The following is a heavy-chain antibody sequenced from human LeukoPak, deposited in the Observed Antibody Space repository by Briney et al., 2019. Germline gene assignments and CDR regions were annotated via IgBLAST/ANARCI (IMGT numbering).Heavy chain of an antibody. CDR3: ARDRKPTNGYWFFDL. V-gene: IGHV4-31*03. J-gene: IGHJ2*01. CDR2: IYYSGTT. D-gene: IGHD1-14*01. CDR1: GASISGSGYY. Sequence: PSQTLSLTCTVSGASISGSGYYWSWIRHLPGKGLERIGHIYYSGTTYYNPSLQSRVTISVDTSQNQFSLKLNSVTAADTAVYYCARDRKPTNGYWFFDLWGRGTLVTVSS.